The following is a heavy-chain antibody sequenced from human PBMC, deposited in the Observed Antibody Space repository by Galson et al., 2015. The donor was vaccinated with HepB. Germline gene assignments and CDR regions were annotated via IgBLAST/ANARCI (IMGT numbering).Heavy chain of an antibody. V-gene: IGHV1-69*04. CDR3: SRGAVPAANAPFDY. J-gene: IGHJ4*02. CDR2: VLPTRDIG. Sequence: SVKVAGKDSGGTFSSYAVNWVRHAPGQCLDCIDMVLPTRDIGNDEQKFQGRVTITADKSTSTAYMELTNLRSEDTALYYCSRGAVPAANAPFDYWGQGTLVTVSS. CDR1: GGTFSSYA. D-gene: IGHD2-2*01.